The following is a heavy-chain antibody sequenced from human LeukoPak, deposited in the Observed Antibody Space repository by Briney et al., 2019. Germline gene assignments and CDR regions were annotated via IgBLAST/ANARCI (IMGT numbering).Heavy chain of an antibody. D-gene: IGHD3-10*01. J-gene: IGHJ4*02. V-gene: IGHV3-11*03. CDR3: ASSFIPYYYGSGSYYYGQFDY. Sequence: PGGSLRLSCAASGFTFSDYYMSWIRQAPGKGLEWVSYISSSSSYTNYADSVKGRFTISRDNAKNSLYLQMNSLRAEDTAVNYCASSFIPYYYGSGSYYYGQFDYWGQGTLVTVSS. CDR2: ISSSSSYT. CDR1: GFTFSDYY.